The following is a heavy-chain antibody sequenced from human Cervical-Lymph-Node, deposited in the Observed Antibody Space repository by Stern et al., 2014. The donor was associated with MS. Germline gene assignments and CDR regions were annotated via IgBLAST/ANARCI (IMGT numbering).Heavy chain of an antibody. J-gene: IGHJ6*02. D-gene: IGHD3-9*01. V-gene: IGHV4-61*02. CDR3: ARDCRLRYFDNYGMDV. Sequence: QLQLQESGPGLVKPSQTLSLTCTVSGGSISSGSYYWSWIRQPAGKGLEWIGRIYTSGSPNYNPSLKSRVTISVATSKTQFPLKLSSGTAADTAVYYCARDCRLRYFDNYGMDVWGQGTTVTVSS. CDR2: IYTSGSP. CDR1: GGSISSGSYY.